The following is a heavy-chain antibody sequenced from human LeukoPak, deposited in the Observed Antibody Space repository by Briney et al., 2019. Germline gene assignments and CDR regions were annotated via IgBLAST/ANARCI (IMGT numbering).Heavy chain of an antibody. CDR1: GFTFSSYG. Sequence: GGALRLSCAASGFTFSSYGMHWGRQAPGKGVEWVAVISYEGSNKYYADSVKGRFTISRDNSKNTLYLQMNSLRAEDTAVYYCAKDSGLEPEWELPNYLDYWGQGTLVTVSS. V-gene: IGHV3-30*18. CDR2: ISYEGSNK. D-gene: IGHD1-26*01. J-gene: IGHJ4*02. CDR3: AKDSGLEPEWELPNYLDY.